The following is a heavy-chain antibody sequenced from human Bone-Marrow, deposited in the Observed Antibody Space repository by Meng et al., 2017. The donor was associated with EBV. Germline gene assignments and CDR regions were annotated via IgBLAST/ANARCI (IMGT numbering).Heavy chain of an antibody. J-gene: IGHJ5*02. D-gene: IGHD3-16*01. CDR2: MNPNSGNT. CDR1: GNTFTSYD. V-gene: IGHV1-8*01. CDR3: ARGTYDRPVDP. Sequence: QVQLVQWVDEVKNLGASVTVYCKASGNTFTSYDIHWVRQATGQGLEWMGWMNPNSGNTGYAQKFQDRVTMTRNTSISTAYMELSSLRSEDTAVYYCARGTYDRPVDPWGQGTLVTVSS.